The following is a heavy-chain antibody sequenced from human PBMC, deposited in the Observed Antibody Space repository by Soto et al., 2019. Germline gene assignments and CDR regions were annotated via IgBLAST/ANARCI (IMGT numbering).Heavy chain of an antibody. J-gene: IGHJ3*02. CDR3: ARDGRHCSGGSCAYDAFDI. D-gene: IGHD2-15*01. CDR1: GGSISSGGYY. CDR2: IYYSGST. V-gene: IGHV4-31*03. Sequence: QVQLQESGPGLVKPSQTLSLTCTVSGGSISSGGYYWSWIRQHPGKGLEWIGYIYYSGSTYYNPSIKSRVTISVDTSKNQFSLKLSSVTAADTAVYYCARDGRHCSGGSCAYDAFDIWGQGTMVTVSS.